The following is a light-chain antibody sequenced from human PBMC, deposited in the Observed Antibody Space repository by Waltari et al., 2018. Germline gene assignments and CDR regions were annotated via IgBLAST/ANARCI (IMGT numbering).Light chain of an antibody. Sequence: DVVMTQSPLSLPVTPGEPASISCRSSQSLLYSNGYNYVNWYLQRPGQSPQLLIYLGSNRASGVPGRFSGSGSGTDFTLKISRVEAEGVGVYYCMQGLHFPLTFGPGTKVDIK. J-gene: IGKJ3*01. V-gene: IGKV2-28*01. CDR3: MQGLHFPLT. CDR1: QSLLYSNGYNY. CDR2: LGS.